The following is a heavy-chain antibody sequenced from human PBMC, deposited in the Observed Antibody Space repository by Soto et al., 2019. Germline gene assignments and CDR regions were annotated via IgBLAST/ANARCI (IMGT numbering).Heavy chain of an antibody. CDR1: GFTFSSYW. D-gene: IGHD2-15*01. CDR3: ARGPSSFIVVVPTTYYYYYGMDV. V-gene: IGHV3-74*01. J-gene: IGHJ6*02. Sequence: GGSLRLSCAASGFTFSSYWMHWVRQAPGKGLVWVSRINSDGSSTSYADSVKGRFTISRDNAKNTLYLQMNSLRAEDTAVYYCARGPSSFIVVVPTTYYYYYGMDVWGQGTTVTVSS. CDR2: INSDGSST.